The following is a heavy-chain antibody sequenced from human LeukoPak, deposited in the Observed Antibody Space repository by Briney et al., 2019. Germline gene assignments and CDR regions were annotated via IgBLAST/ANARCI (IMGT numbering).Heavy chain of an antibody. J-gene: IGHJ4*02. CDR3: ARHYFWENYRYFNY. Sequence: PSETLSLTCTVSGGSISSYYWSWIRQPPGKGLEWIGYIYYSGSTNYNPSLKSRVTISVDTSKNQFSLKLSSVTAADTAVYYCARHYFWENYRYFNYWGQGTLVIVSS. CDR2: IYYSGST. CDR1: GGSISSYY. D-gene: IGHD3-16*02. V-gene: IGHV4-59*01.